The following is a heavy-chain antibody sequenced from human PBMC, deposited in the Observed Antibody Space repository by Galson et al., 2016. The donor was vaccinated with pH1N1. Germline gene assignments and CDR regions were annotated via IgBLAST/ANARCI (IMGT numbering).Heavy chain of an antibody. CDR1: GYTFTIYG. CDR2: ISPYSGNT. V-gene: IGHV1-18*01. J-gene: IGHJ3*02. Sequence: SVKVSCKASGYTFTIYGISWVRQAPGQGLEWMGWISPYSGNTKYAQKVQGRVTMTTEKSTGTSYMELRSLTSDDTAVYFCARALRPVSIPSEACDICGQGTMVTVSS. D-gene: IGHD6-25*01. CDR3: ARALRPVSIPSEACDI.